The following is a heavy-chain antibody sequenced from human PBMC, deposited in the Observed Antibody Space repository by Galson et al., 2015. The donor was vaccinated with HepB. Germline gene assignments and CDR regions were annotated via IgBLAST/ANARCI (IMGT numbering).Heavy chain of an antibody. D-gene: IGHD6-6*01. Sequence: SVKVSCKASGYTFTSYGISWVRQAPGQGLEWMGWISAYNGNTNYAQKLQGRVTMTTDTSTSTAYMELRSLRSDDTAVYYCARDGLFNYSSSYGGYYYYGMDVWGQGTTVTVPS. CDR1: GYTFTSYG. CDR3: ARDGLFNYSSSYGGYYYYGMDV. J-gene: IGHJ6*02. V-gene: IGHV1-18*04. CDR2: ISAYNGNT.